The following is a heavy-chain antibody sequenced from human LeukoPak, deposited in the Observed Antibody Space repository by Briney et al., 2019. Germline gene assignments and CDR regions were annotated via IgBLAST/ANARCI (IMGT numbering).Heavy chain of an antibody. CDR1: GFTFSSYG. CDR2: IGTAGDT. J-gene: IGHJ6*02. CDR3: ARVKSRDGMDV. V-gene: IGHV3-13*01. D-gene: IGHD5-24*01. Sequence: QPGGSLRLSCAASGFTFSSYGMHWVRQATGKGLEWVSAIGTAGDTYYPGSVKGRFTISRENAKNSLYLQMNSLRAGDTAVYYCARVKSRDGMDVWGQGTTVTVSS.